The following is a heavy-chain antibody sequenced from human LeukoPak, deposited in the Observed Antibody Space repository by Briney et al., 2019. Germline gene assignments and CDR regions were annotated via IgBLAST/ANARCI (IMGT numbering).Heavy chain of an antibody. CDR1: GFTFDDYA. D-gene: IGHD3-22*01. J-gene: IGHJ4*02. CDR2: ISWNSGSI. V-gene: IGHV3-9*01. CDR3: ATSPPSYYDSSGYYYGGY. Sequence: GGSLRLSCAASGFTFDDYAMHWVRQAPGKGLEWLSGISWNSGSIGYADSVKGRFTISRDNAKNSLYLQMNSLRAEDTALYYCATSPPSYYDSSGYYYGGYWGQGTLVTVSS.